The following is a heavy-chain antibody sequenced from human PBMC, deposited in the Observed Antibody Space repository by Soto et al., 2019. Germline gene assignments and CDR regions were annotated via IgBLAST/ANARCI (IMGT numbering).Heavy chain of an antibody. CDR2: IDPSDSQT. Sequence: GESLKISCKGSGYSFAGYWITWVRQKPGKGLEWMGRIDPSDSQTYYSPSFRGHVTISATKSTTTAFLQWSSLRASATAMYYLASQYCSGGCCPHFDWFDPWGQGTLVTVSS. J-gene: IGHJ5*02. V-gene: IGHV5-10-1*01. CDR3: ASQYCSGGCCPHFDWFDP. D-gene: IGHD2-15*01. CDR1: GYSFAGYW.